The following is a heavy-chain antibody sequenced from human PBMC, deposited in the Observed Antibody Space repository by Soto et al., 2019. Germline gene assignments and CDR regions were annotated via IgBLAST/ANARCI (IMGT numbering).Heavy chain of an antibody. CDR1: GFTVSSNY. Sequence: GGSLRLSCAASGFTVSSNYMSWVRQAPGKGLEWVSVIYSGGSTYYADSVKGRFTISRDNSKNTLYLQMNSLRAEDTAVYYCARVSLQKPTNDYWGQGTLVTVSS. J-gene: IGHJ4*02. CDR2: IYSGGST. V-gene: IGHV3-53*01. CDR3: ARVSLQKPTNDY.